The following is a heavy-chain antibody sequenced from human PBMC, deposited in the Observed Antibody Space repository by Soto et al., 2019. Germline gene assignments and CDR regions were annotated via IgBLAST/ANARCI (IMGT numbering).Heavy chain of an antibody. CDR2: ISSSSSYI. CDR3: ARDSSWIAVAGRYYFDY. Sequence: GGSLRLSCAASGFTFSSYRMNWVRQAPGKGLEWVSSISSSSSYIYYADSVTGRFTISRVNAKNSLYLQMNSLRAEDTAVYYCARDSSWIAVAGRYYFDYWGQGTLVTVSS. CDR1: GFTFSSYR. J-gene: IGHJ4*02. V-gene: IGHV3-21*01. D-gene: IGHD6-19*01.